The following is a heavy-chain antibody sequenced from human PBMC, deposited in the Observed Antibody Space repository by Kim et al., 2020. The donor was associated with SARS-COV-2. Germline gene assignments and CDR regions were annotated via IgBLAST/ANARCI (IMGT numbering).Heavy chain of an antibody. CDR3: SPEVPRSYHFDY. J-gene: IGHJ4*02. D-gene: IGHD1-26*01. V-gene: IGHV1-46*01. CDR2: INPSGAGT. CDR1: GYTFTSYY. Sequence: ASVKVSCKASGYTFTSYYMHWVRQAPGQGLEWMGLINPSGAGTTYAQKFQGRVTMTRDTSTSTVYMELSSLRSDDTAVYYCSPEVPRSYHFDYWGQGTLFTVSS.